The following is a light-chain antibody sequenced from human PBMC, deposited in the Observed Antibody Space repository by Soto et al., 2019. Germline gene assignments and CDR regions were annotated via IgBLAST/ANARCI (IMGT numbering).Light chain of an antibody. CDR3: LQYSRHSWT. J-gene: IGKJ1*01. CDR1: RSISDW. V-gene: IGKV1-5*01. CDR2: DAS. Sequence: DIQMTQSPSTLSPSVGDRVTITCRASRSISDWLAWYQQKPGKAPELLLFDASSLKSGVPSRFSGSGSGTEFTLTISRLQPDAVENYYCLQYSRHSWTFGQGTKVEIK.